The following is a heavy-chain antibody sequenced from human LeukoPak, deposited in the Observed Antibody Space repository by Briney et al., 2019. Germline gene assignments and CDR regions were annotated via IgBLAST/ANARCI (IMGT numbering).Heavy chain of an antibody. CDR2: INPNTGDT. J-gene: IGHJ4*02. Sequence: ASVKVSCKAYGYTFTGQYMHWVRQAPGQGLEWMGWINPNTGDTNYAQKFQGSVTMTRDTAISTANLELSRLASDDTAVYYCASYPRYISSPPFDYWGQGTLVTVSS. D-gene: IGHD5-12*01. CDR3: ASYPRYISSPPFDY. V-gene: IGHV1-2*02. CDR1: GYTFTGQY.